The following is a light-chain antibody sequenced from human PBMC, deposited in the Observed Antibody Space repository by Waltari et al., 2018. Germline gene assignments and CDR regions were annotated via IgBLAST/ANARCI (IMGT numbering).Light chain of an antibody. CDR2: DIS. CDR1: QGVRGF. CDR3: QQYGSWPLT. Sequence: ETVLTQSPVTLSVSPGERVALACRASQGVRGFLAWYQQKPGQAHRLLVYDISNRATGIPARFRRSGSETEFTLTISGLQSEDFAVYYCQQYGSWPLTFGGGTKVDLK. J-gene: IGKJ4*01. V-gene: IGKV3-15*01.